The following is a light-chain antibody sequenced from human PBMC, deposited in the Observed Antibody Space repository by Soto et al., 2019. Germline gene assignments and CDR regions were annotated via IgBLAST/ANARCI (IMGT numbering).Light chain of an antibody. CDR3: QHSTA. Sequence: EIVLTQSPGTLSLSPGERATLSCRASQSISNNYLAWYQQRPGQAPRLLIYGVSSRATGIADRFSGSGSGTDFTLNISRLEPEDFAMYYCQHSTAFGQGTRVEI. V-gene: IGKV3-20*01. CDR1: QSISNNY. CDR2: GVS. J-gene: IGKJ1*01.